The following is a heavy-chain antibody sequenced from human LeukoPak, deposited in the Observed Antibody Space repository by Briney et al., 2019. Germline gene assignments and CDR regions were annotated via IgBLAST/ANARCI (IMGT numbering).Heavy chain of an antibody. D-gene: IGHD5-24*01. CDR3: ARDREMAAVSYGMDV. Sequence: SVKVSCKASGGTFSSYAISWVRQAPGQGLEWMGRIIPILGIANYAQKFQGRVTITADKSTSTAYMELSSLRSEDTAVYYCARDREMAAVSYGMDVWGQGTTVTVSS. CDR1: GGTFSSYA. V-gene: IGHV1-69*04. J-gene: IGHJ6*02. CDR2: IIPILGIA.